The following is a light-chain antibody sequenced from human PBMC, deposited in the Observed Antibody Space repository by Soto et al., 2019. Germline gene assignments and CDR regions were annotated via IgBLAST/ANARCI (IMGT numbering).Light chain of an antibody. V-gene: IGLV2-14*01. CDR2: EVT. J-gene: IGLJ1*01. CDR3: SSYTSSNTLV. CDR1: SSDISGYNY. Sequence: QSVLTQPASVSGSPGQSITISCTGGSSDISGYNYVSWFQQHPGKVPKLMIYEVTNRPSGVSNRFSGSKSGSTASLTISGLQAEDEADYYCSSYTSSNTLVFGTGTKVTV.